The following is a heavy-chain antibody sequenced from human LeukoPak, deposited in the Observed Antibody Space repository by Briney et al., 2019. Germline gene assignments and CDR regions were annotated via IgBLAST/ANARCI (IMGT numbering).Heavy chain of an antibody. D-gene: IGHD6-6*01. Sequence: GGSLRLSCAASGFTFSSYCMHWVRQAPGKGLEWVAFIRYDGSTEYYADSVKGRFTISRDNSKNTLYLQMNSLRAEDTAVYYCAKDQWTYSSSFDYWGQGTLVTVSS. CDR2: IRYDGSTE. J-gene: IGHJ4*02. V-gene: IGHV3-30*02. CDR1: GFTFSSYC. CDR3: AKDQWTYSSSFDY.